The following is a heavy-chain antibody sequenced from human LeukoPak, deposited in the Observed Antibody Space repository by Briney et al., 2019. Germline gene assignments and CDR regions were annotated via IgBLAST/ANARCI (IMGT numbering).Heavy chain of an antibody. D-gene: IGHD2-15*01. V-gene: IGHV1-8*01. Sequence: ASVKVSCKASGYTFTSYDINWVRQATGQGLEWMGWTNPNSGNTGYAQKFQGRVTMTRNTSISTAYMELSSLRSEDTAVYYCAREVRYCSGGSCYDSKWFDPWGQGTLVTVSS. CDR3: AREVRYCSGGSCYDSKWFDP. CDR2: TNPNSGNT. J-gene: IGHJ5*02. CDR1: GYTFTSYD.